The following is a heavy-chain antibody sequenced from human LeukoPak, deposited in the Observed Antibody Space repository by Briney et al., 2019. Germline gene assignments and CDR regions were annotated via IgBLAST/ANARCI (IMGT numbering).Heavy chain of an antibody. D-gene: IGHD4-17*01. V-gene: IGHV4-4*07. CDR3: AREGDYGDYSKSFSYMDV. CDR1: GGYIGIYY. J-gene: IGHJ6*03. CDR2: IHTSENT. Sequence: SETLSLTCTVSGGYIGIYYWSWIRQSAGKGLEWIGRIHTSENTDYNPSLKSRVTMSVDMSTSQFSLRLTSVTAADTAVYYCAREGDYGDYSKSFSYMDVWGKGTTVTVSS.